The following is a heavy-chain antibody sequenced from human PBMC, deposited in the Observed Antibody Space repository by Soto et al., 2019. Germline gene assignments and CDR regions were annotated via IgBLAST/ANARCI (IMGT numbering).Heavy chain of an antibody. CDR3: AKGRIPASGSYRNIAY. D-gene: IGHD3-16*02. J-gene: IGHJ4*02. CDR2: ISDDGSKT. CDR1: GVSFSGYG. V-gene: IGHV3-30*18. Sequence: QVQLVESGGGVVQPGTSLRLSCADSGVSFSGYGMHWVRQAPGKGLEWVAVISDDGSKTYYADSVKGRFIISRDISRNTLYLQINSLRDEDTAVYHCAKGRIPASGSYRNIAYWGQGTPVTVSS.